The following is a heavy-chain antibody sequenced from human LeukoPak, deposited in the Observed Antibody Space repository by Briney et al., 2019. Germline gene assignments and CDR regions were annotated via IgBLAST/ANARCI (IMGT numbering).Heavy chain of an antibody. CDR1: GFTFSSYS. Sequence: GGSLRLSCAASGFTFSSYSMNWVRQAPGKGLEWVAVIWYDGSNKYYADSVEGRFTISRDNSENTLDLQMTSLRGEDTAVYYCVKGRAYYGSGSLDYWGQGTLVTVSS. V-gene: IGHV3-33*06. CDR2: IWYDGSNK. D-gene: IGHD3-10*01. CDR3: VKGRAYYGSGSLDY. J-gene: IGHJ4*02.